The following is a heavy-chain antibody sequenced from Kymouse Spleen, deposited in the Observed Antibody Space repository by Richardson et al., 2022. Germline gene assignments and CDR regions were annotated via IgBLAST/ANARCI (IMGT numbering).Heavy chain of an antibody. CDR3: ARMGYSYGPYYFDY. V-gene: IGHV3-33*01. Sequence: QVQLVESGGGVVQPGRSLRLSCAASGFTFSSYGMHWVRQAPGKGLEWVAVIWYDGSNKYYADSVKGRFTISRDNSKNTLYLQMNSLRAEDTAVYYCARMGYSYGPYYFDYWGQGTLVTVSS. D-gene: IGHD5-18,IGHD5-18*01. J-gene: IGHJ4*02. CDR2: IWYDGSNK. CDR1: GFTFSSYG.